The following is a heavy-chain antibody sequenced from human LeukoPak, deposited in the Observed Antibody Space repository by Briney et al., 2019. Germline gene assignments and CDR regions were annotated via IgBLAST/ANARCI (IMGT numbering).Heavy chain of an antibody. CDR3: SRHRGLLWSAT. Sequence: PGGSLRLSCAASGFTVSSNYMSWVRQAPGKGLEWVSVIYSGGSTYYADSVKGRFTISRDNSKNTLYLQMNSLRAEDTAVYYCSRHRGLLWSATWGQGTLVTVSS. D-gene: IGHD3-10*01. CDR2: IYSGGST. CDR1: GFTVSSNY. J-gene: IGHJ5*02. V-gene: IGHV3-66*04.